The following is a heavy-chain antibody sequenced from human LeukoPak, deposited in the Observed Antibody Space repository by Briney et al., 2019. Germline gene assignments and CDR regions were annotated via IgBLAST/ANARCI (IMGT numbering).Heavy chain of an antibody. Sequence: SETLSLTCTVSGGSISSSSYYWGWIRQPPGKGLERIGEINHSGSTNYNPSLKGRVTISVDTSKNQFSLKLSSVTAADTAVYYCASRIAAAGTQGNLYSSGWYYFDYWGQGTLVTVSS. CDR1: GGSISSSSYY. CDR3: ASRIAAAGTQGNLYSSGWYYFDY. CDR2: INHSGST. D-gene: IGHD6-13*01. J-gene: IGHJ4*02. V-gene: IGHV4-39*07.